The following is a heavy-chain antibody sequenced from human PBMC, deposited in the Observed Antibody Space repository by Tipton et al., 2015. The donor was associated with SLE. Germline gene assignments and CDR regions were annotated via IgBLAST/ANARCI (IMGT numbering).Heavy chain of an antibody. V-gene: IGHV4-34*01. CDR3: ARGPFQRWPPGAY. CDR2: IADTGSP. CDR1: GGSFSGYL. Sequence: TLSLTCAVYGGSFSGYLWTWIRQPPGQGLEWIGEIADTGSPTYNPSLKSRVTISLDTSKSQFSLILNSLTAADTAVYYCARGPFQRWPPGAYWGQGTLVTVSS. D-gene: IGHD6-19*01. J-gene: IGHJ4*02.